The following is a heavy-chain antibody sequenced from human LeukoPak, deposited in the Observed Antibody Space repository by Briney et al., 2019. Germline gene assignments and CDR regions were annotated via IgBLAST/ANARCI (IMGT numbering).Heavy chain of an antibody. CDR1: GFTFSSYW. J-gene: IGHJ4*02. CDR2: IKTDGSEK. D-gene: IGHD3-22*01. V-gene: IGHV3-7*03. CDR3: AKDPYYNYYDSSGYDGY. Sequence: TGGSLRLSCAASGFTFSSYWMGWVRQAPGKGLEWVANIKTDGSEKIYVDSLKGRFTISRDNAKNSLYLQMNSLRAEDTAVYYCAKDPYYNYYDSSGYDGYWGQGTLVTVSS.